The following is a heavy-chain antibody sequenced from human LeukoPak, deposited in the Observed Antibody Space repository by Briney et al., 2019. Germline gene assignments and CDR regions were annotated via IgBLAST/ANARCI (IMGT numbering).Heavy chain of an antibody. D-gene: IGHD2-21*01. J-gene: IGHJ4*02. V-gene: IGHV3-23*01. CDR1: GFTFSSYA. Sequence: PGGSLRLSCAASGFTFSSYAMSWVRQAPGKGLQWVSGISASGLSTYYADSVKGRFTISRDNSKNTLYPQMNSLRAEDTAVYYCAKDGKNTCCYWSDYWGQGTLVTVPS. CDR3: AKDGKNTCCYWSDY. CDR2: ISASGLST.